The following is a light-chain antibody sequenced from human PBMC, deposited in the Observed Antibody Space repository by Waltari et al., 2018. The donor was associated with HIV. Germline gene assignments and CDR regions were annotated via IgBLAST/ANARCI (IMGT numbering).Light chain of an antibody. Sequence: QSVLTQPPSASGTPGQRVTISCSGRSSNTGSNTVNWYQQFPGTAPKLLIFSNNQRPSGVPDRYTVSKSGTSASLAISGLQSEDEADYYCAVWDDSLNGWVFGGGTKLTVL. CDR3: AVWDDSLNGWV. CDR1: SSNTGSNT. V-gene: IGLV1-44*01. J-gene: IGLJ3*02. CDR2: SNN.